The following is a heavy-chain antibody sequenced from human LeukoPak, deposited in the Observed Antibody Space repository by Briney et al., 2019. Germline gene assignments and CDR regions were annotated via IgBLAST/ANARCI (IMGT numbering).Heavy chain of an antibody. Sequence: GGSLRLSCAASGFTFSSYSMNWLRQAPGEGLEWVSSISSSGSYIYSADSVKGRFTISRDNAKNSLYLQMNSLRAEDTAVYYCASGTTGTFGYWGQGTLVTVSS. CDR1: GFTFSSYS. CDR3: ASGTTGTFGY. D-gene: IGHD1-1*01. CDR2: ISSSGSYI. J-gene: IGHJ4*02. V-gene: IGHV3-21*01.